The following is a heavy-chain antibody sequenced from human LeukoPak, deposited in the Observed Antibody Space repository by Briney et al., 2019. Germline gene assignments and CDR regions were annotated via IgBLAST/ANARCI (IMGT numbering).Heavy chain of an antibody. Sequence: PSETLSLTCTVAAASIRGYYWSWVRPPPGKGLEWIGYIYYSGNNNYNTSLKSRVPISIDTSKNHFSLRLSSVTAADTAVYYCARVGDGNFDYWGQGTLVTVSS. CDR3: ARVGDGNFDY. V-gene: IGHV4-59*01. D-gene: IGHD3-10*01. CDR2: IYYSGNN. J-gene: IGHJ4*02. CDR1: AASIRGYY.